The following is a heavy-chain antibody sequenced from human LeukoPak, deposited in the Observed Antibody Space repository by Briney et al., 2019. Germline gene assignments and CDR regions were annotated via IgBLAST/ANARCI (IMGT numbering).Heavy chain of an antibody. D-gene: IGHD4-11*01. Sequence: GSSVKVSCKASGGTFSSYTISWVRQAPGQGLEWMGRIIPILGIANYAQKFQGRATITADKSTSTAYMELSSLRSEDTAVYYCASVSTALPLPDYYGMDVWGQGTTVTVSS. V-gene: IGHV1-69*02. J-gene: IGHJ6*02. CDR1: GGTFSSYT. CDR2: IIPILGIA. CDR3: ASVSTALPLPDYYGMDV.